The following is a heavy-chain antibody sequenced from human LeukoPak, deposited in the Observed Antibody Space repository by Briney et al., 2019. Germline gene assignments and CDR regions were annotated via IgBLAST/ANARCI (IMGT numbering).Heavy chain of an antibody. CDR1: GYTFTSYY. CDR3: ARARGFWAFDI. CDR2: INPSGGST. V-gene: IGHV1-46*01. J-gene: IGHJ3*02. Sequence: ASVKVSCKASGYTFTSYYMHWVRQAPGQGLEWMGIINPSGGSTSYAQKFQGRVTMTRDTSTGTVYMELSSLRSEDTAVYYCARARGFWAFDIWGQGTMVTVSS. D-gene: IGHD3-10*01.